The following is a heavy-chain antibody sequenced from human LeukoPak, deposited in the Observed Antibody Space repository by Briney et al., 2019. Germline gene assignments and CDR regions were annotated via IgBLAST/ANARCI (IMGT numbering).Heavy chain of an antibody. V-gene: IGHV3-74*01. Sequence: GSLRLSCAASGFTFSSYWMHWVRQAPGKGLVWVSRINSDGSSTSYADSVKGRFTISRDNAKNTLYLQMNSLRAEDTAVYYCARIGESSGWDQQDYWGQGTLVTVSS. D-gene: IGHD6-19*01. CDR2: INSDGSST. CDR3: ARIGESSGWDQQDY. CDR1: GFTFSSYW. J-gene: IGHJ4*02.